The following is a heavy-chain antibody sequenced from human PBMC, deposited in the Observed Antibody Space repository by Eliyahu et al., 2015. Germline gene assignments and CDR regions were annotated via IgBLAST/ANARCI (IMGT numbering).Heavy chain of an antibody. CDR2: ISAYNGNT. D-gene: IGHD2-21*02. V-gene: IGHV1-18*04. Sequence: QVQLVQSGGEVKKPGASVKVSCKASGYTFSRYGFNWVRQAPGQGLEWMGWISAYNGNTNYALKFQDRVTMTIDISTRTAYMEVRSLRSDDTALYFCARGPFLNKPSCTGDCHSDFWGQGTLVTVSS. CDR3: ARGPFLNKPSCTGDCHSDF. J-gene: IGHJ4*02. CDR1: GYTFSRYG.